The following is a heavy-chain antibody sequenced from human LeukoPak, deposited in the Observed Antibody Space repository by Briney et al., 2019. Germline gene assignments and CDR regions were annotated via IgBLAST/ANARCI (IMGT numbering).Heavy chain of an antibody. J-gene: IGHJ4*02. V-gene: IGHV3-21*01. D-gene: IGHD3-22*01. Sequence: PGGSLRLSCAASGFTFSSYSMNWVRQAPGKGLEWVSSISSSSSYIYYADSVKGRFTISGDNAKNSLYLQMNSLRAEDTAVYYCAREGGYYDSSGYYDYWGQGTLVTVSS. CDR1: GFTFSSYS. CDR3: AREGGYYDSSGYYDY. CDR2: ISSSSSYI.